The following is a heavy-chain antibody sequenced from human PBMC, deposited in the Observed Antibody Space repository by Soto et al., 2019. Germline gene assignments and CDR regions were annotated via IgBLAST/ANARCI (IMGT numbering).Heavy chain of an antibody. CDR1: GGTFSSYA. CDR3: ARDRHHSNGCYAFFYGPDV. J-gene: IGHJ6*02. D-gene: IGHD6-19*01. CDR2: IIPMSGKR. Sequence: QVQLVQSGAEVKKPGTSVKVSCKASGGTFSSYAISWVRQAPGQGLAWMGGIIPMSGKRKFAQQFQGRVTITADESTRTLYMELSSLRSEDTAVYYCARDRHHSNGCYAFFYGPDVWGQGTTVTVSS. V-gene: IGHV1-69*01.